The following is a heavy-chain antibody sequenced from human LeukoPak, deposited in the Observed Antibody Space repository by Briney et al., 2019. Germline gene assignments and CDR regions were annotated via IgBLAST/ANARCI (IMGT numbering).Heavy chain of an antibody. D-gene: IGHD1-1*01. CDR1: GFTFSSYG. J-gene: IGHJ4*02. V-gene: IGHV3-30*02. CDR2: IGYDGSKK. Sequence: GGSLRLSCAASGFTFSSYGMHWVRQAPGKGLEWVAFIGYDGSKKHYADSVKGRLTISRDNSKDTLYLQMNSLRGEDTPVYYCVKAHPNWNDLDFDHWGQGTLVTVSS. CDR3: VKAHPNWNDLDFDH.